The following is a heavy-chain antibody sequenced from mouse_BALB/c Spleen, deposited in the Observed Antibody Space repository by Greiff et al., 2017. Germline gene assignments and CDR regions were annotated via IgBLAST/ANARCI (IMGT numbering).Heavy chain of an antibody. J-gene: IGHJ2*01. CDR1: GYTFTSYW. Sequence: VQLQQPGAELVKPGASVKLSCKASGYTFTSYWMHWVKQRPGQGLEWIGEINPSNGRTNYNEKFKSKATLTVDKSSSTAYMQLSSLTSEDSAVYYCARSGYRSVFDYWGQGTTLTVSS. V-gene: IGHV1S81*02. CDR2: INPSNGRT. CDR3: ARSGYRSVFDY. D-gene: IGHD2-14*01.